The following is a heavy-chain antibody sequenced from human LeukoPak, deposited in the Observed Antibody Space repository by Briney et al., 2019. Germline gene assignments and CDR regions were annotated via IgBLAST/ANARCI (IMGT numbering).Heavy chain of an antibody. Sequence: ASVKVSCKPSGGTFSSYAISWVRQAPGQGLEGMGGIIPIFGTANYAQQFQGRVTITANKSTSTAYVELSSLRSEDTAVYYCAGLGAGTTVVRYGYYYYMDVRGKGTTVTVSS. CDR3: AGLGAGTTVVRYGYYYYMDV. J-gene: IGHJ6*03. CDR2: IIPIFGTA. D-gene: IGHD4-23*01. V-gene: IGHV1-69*06. CDR1: GGTFSSYA.